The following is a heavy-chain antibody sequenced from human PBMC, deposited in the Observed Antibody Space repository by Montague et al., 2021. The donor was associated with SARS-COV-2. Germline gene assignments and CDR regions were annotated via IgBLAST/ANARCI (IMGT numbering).Heavy chain of an antibody. D-gene: IGHD3/OR15-3a*01. Sequence: SLRLSCAASGFTFSSYEMNWVRQAPGKGLEWVSYISSSGSTIYYADSVKGRFTISRDNAKNSLYLQMNSLRVEDTAVYYCARGAPDWLLWGYGMDVWGQGTTVTVSS. CDR2: ISSSGSTI. J-gene: IGHJ6*02. CDR3: ARGAPDWLLWGYGMDV. CDR1: GFTFSSYE. V-gene: IGHV3-48*03.